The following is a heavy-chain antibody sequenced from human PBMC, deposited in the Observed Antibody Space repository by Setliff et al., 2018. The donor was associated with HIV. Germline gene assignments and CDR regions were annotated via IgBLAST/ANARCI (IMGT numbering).Heavy chain of an antibody. V-gene: IGHV3-23*01. CDR3: EYFGQH. Sequence: PGGSLRLSCAASGFTFSSFAMTWVRRAPGKGLEWVSSISASATSVYNADSVKGRVTISRDNAKKSLYLQMNSLRAEDTAGGSSEYFGQHWGQGTLVTVSS. CDR1: GFTFSSFA. D-gene: IGHD3-22*01. CDR2: ISASATSV. J-gene: IGHJ1*01.